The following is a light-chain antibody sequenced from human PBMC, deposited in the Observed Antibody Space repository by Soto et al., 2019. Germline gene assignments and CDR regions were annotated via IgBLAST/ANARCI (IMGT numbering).Light chain of an antibody. CDR3: QVWDSSSDHYV. V-gene: IGLV3-21*02. J-gene: IGLJ1*01. CDR2: DDS. CDR1: NIGRKS. Sequence: SYDLTQPPSVSVAPGQTARITSGRNNIGRKSVHWYQQKPGQAPVLVVYDDSDRPSGIPERFSGSNSGNTATLTISRVEAGDEADYYCQVWDSSSDHYVFGTGTKVTVL.